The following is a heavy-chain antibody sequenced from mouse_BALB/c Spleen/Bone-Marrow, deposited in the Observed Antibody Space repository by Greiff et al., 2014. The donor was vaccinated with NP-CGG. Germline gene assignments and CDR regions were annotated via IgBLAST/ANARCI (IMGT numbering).Heavy chain of an antibody. D-gene: IGHD1-1*01. J-gene: IGHJ1*01. V-gene: IGHV1-84*02. CDR2: IYPGGGNT. CDR1: GYTFTDYY. Sequence: QLVESGPELVKPGASVKISCKASGYTFTDYYINWVKQKPGQGLEWIGWIYPGGGNTKYNEKFKGKATLTVDTSSSTAYMQLSSPTSEDTAVYFCARPPYYYGSSYYWYFDVWGAGTTVTVSS. CDR3: ARPPYYYGSSYYWYFDV.